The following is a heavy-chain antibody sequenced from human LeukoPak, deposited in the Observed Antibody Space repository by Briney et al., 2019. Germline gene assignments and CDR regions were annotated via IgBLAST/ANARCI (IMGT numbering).Heavy chain of an antibody. D-gene: IGHD1-26*01. Sequence: PSQTLSLTCTVSGGSISSGDYYWSWIRQPPGKGLEWTGYIYHSGSTYYNPSLKSRVTISVDRSKNQFSQKLSSVTAADTAVYYCAREGGSYRPIDYWGQGTLVTVSS. J-gene: IGHJ4*02. CDR2: IYHSGST. V-gene: IGHV4-30-2*01. CDR1: GGSISSGDYY. CDR3: AREGGSYRPIDY.